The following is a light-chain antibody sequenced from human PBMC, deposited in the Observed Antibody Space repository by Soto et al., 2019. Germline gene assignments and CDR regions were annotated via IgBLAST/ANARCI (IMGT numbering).Light chain of an antibody. V-gene: IGKV3-15*01. J-gene: IGKJ5*01. Sequence: EIVMTQSPVTLSVSPGERATLSFRCSQSVTIKLAWYQQKPGQPPGLLIYDTSTRATGIPARFSGSGSGTEFTLTISSLQSEDFAVYYCQQYNNWPPITFGQGTRLEIK. CDR1: QSVTIK. CDR3: QQYNNWPPIT. CDR2: DTS.